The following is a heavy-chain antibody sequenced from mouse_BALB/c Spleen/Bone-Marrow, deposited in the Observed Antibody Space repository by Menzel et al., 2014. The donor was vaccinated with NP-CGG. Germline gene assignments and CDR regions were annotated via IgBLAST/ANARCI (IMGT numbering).Heavy chain of an antibody. D-gene: IGHD2-14*01. CDR1: GFSLTSYG. Sequence: VQLVESGPGLVQPSQSLSITCTVSGFSLTSYGVHWVRQSPGKGLEWLGVIWSGGSTDYNAAFISRLSISKDNSKSQVFFKMNSLQANDTAIYYWARKRYGGYFDVWGAGTTVTVSS. CDR3: ARKRYGGYFDV. CDR2: IWSGGST. V-gene: IGHV2-2*02. J-gene: IGHJ1*01.